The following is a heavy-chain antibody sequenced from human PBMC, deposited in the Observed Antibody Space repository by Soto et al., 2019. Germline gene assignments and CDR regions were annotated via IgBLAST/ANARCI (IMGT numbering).Heavy chain of an antibody. D-gene: IGHD6-13*01. CDR1: GGSISSSSYY. V-gene: IGHV4-39*01. J-gene: IGHJ4*02. CDR2: IYYSGST. CDR3: ASPTAAAGTLDY. Sequence: QLQLQESGPGLVKPSETLSLTCTVSGGSISSSSYYWGWIRQPPGKGLEWIGSIYYSGSTYYNPSLKSRVTISVDTSKNQFSLKLSSVTAADTAVYYCASPTAAAGTLDYWGQGTLVTVSS.